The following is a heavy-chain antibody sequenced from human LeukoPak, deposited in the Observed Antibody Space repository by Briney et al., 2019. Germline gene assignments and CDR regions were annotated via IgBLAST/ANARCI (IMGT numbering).Heavy chain of an antibody. Sequence: ASVKVSCKASGYTFTGYYMHWVRQAPGQGLEWMGWINPNSGGTNYAQKFQGRVTMTRDTSISTAYMELSRLRSDDTAVYYCASSSVRDDSSGYYYRDYWGQGTLVTVSS. CDR3: ASSSVRDDSSGYYYRDY. CDR2: INPNSGGT. D-gene: IGHD3-22*01. J-gene: IGHJ4*02. V-gene: IGHV1-2*02. CDR1: GYTFTGYY.